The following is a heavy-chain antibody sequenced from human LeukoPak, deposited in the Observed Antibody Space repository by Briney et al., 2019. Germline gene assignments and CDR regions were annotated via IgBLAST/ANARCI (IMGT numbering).Heavy chain of an antibody. D-gene: IGHD1-26*01. V-gene: IGHV3-30*18. CDR3: AKDTRSEWEPIDY. CDR1: GFTFSSYG. CDR2: ISYDGSNK. J-gene: IGHJ4*02. Sequence: GGSLRLSCAASGFTFSSYGMHWVRQAPGKGLEWVAVISYDGSNKYYADSVKGRFTISRDNSKNTLYLQMNSLRAEDTAVYYCAKDTRSEWEPIDYWGQGTLVTVSS.